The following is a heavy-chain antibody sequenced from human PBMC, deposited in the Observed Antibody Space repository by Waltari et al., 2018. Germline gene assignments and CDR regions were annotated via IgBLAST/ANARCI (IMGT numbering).Heavy chain of an antibody. D-gene: IGHD6-13*01. CDR2: ISSSSSYI. CDR3: ARGIPGYSSSWDPQFDP. CDR1: GFTFSSYS. J-gene: IGHJ5*02. Sequence: EVQLVESGGGLVKPGGSLRLSCAASGFTFSSYSMTWVRQAPGKGLEWVSSISSSSSYIYYADSVKGRFTISRDNAKNSLYLQMNSLRAEDTAVYYCARGIPGYSSSWDPQFDPWGQGTLVTVSS. V-gene: IGHV3-21*01.